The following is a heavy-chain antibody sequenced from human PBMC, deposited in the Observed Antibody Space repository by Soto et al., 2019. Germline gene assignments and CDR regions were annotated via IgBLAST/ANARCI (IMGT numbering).Heavy chain of an antibody. V-gene: IGHV1-2*02. CDR3: AREGGSETLQPSYNWFDT. CDR2: INANNGGA. J-gene: IGHJ5*02. CDR1: GYTFTDYH. D-gene: IGHD6-25*01. Sequence: ASVKVSCKASGYTFTDYHIHWVLQAPGQGLEFMGWINANNGGAGSAQQFQGRVTVTRDTSITTVYMELSNLRSDDTAVYYCAREGGSETLQPSYNWFDTWGQGTLVTSP.